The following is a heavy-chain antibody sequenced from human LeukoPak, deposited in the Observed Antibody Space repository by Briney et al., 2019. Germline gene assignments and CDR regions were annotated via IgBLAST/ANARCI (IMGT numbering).Heavy chain of an antibody. CDR3: ARRNWQLVRLWYNWFDP. D-gene: IGHD6-6*01. CDR1: GSIFSTYW. CDR2: INQDGSEK. J-gene: IGHJ5*02. Sequence: GGSLRLSCAASGSIFSTYWMTWVRQAPGKGPEWVANINQDGSEKFYVDSVKGRFTISRDNAKNSLYLQMNSQRAEDTAVYYCARRNWQLVRLWYNWFDPWGQGTLVIVSS. V-gene: IGHV3-7*01.